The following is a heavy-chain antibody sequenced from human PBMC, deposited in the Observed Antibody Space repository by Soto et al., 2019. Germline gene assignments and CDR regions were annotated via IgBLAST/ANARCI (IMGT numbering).Heavy chain of an antibody. CDR2: IKSKTDGGTA. CDR1: GFTFTNAW. CDR3: TTRVEAVVTHFDY. V-gene: IGHV3-15*01. D-gene: IGHD3-22*01. J-gene: IGHJ4*02. Sequence: GGSLRLSCAASGFTFTNAWMSWVRQAPGKGLEWVGRIKSKTDGGTADFAAPVKGRFSISRDDSKNTLYLQMNSLKTEDTAIYYCTTRVEAVVTHFDYWGQGTRVTVSS.